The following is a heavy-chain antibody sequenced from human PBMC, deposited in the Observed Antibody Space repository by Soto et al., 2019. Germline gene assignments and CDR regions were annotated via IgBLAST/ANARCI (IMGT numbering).Heavy chain of an antibody. CDR1: GGSISSYY. D-gene: IGHD7-27*01. V-gene: IGHV4-59*01. Sequence: SETLSLTCTVSGGSISSYYWSWIRQPPGKGLEWIGYIYYSGSTNYNPSLKSRVTISVDTSKNQFSLKLSSVTAADTAVYYCARWPQLNWGSFFDYWGQGTLVTVSS. J-gene: IGHJ4*02. CDR3: ARWPQLNWGSFFDY. CDR2: IYYSGST.